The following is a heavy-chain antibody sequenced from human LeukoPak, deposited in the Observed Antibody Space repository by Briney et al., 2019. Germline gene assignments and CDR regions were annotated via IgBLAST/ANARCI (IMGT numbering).Heavy chain of an antibody. V-gene: IGHV4-39*07. J-gene: IGHJ6*02. Sequence: SETLSLTCTVSGGSISSSSYYWGWIRQPPGKGLEWIGSIYYSGSTNYNPSLKSRVTISVDTSKNQFSLKLSSVTAADTAVYYCARDYYGSGSYYSPSYYYYYGMDVWGQGTTVTVSS. D-gene: IGHD3-10*01. CDR2: IYYSGST. CDR3: ARDYYGSGSYYSPSYYYYYGMDV. CDR1: GGSISSSSYY.